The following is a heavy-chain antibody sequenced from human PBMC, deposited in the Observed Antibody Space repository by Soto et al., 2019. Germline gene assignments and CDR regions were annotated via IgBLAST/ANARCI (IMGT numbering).Heavy chain of an antibody. V-gene: IGHV3-23*01. Sequence: PRLSCVASGFTFRSNAMSWVRQAPGTGLEWVSGITGSGGGTDYADSVRGLFTISRDNSRNTLYLQMSFLRVEDTDVYFCVKHTTFYYDITVPGDYFDHWGQGTLVTVSS. CDR3: VKHTTFYYDITVPGDYFDH. D-gene: IGHD3-22*01. J-gene: IGHJ4*02. CDR1: GFTFRSNA. CDR2: ITGSGGGT.